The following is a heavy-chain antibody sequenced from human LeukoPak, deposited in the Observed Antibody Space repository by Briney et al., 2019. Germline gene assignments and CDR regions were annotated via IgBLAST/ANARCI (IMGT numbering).Heavy chain of an antibody. Sequence: GGSLRLSCAASGFTFSSYGMHWVRQAPGKGLEWVGVIWYDGSNKYYADSVKGRFTISRDNSKNTLYLQMNSLRAEDTAVYYCAKGSGKPNWFDPWGQGTLVTVSS. J-gene: IGHJ5*02. CDR2: IWYDGSNK. CDR1: GFTFSSYG. D-gene: IGHD3-10*01. CDR3: AKGSGKPNWFDP. V-gene: IGHV3-33*06.